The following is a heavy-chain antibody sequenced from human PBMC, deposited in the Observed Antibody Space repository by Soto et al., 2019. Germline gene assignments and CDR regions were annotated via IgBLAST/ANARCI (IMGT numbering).Heavy chain of an antibody. D-gene: IGHD3-10*01. J-gene: IGHJ4*02. CDR3: AREVQVHTPAFVY. Sequence: QVQLVQSGAEMKKAGSSVKVSCQSSGGTFHTYAMNWVRQAPGQGPEWMGGISPMFGAANYAPKFQGRVTITADESTGTSYMQLSSLTSEDTALYFCAREVQVHTPAFVYWGQGTLVTVSS. CDR2: ISPMFGAA. V-gene: IGHV1-69*19. CDR1: GGTFHTYA.